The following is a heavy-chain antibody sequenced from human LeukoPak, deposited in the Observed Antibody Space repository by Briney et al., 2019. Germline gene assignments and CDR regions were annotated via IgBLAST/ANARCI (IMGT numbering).Heavy chain of an antibody. Sequence: PSETLSLTCAVSGGSISSSNWWSWVRQPPGKGLEWIGEIYHSGSTNYNPSLKSRVTISVDKSKNQFSLKLSSVTAADTAVYYCARSGFGELSFGYYFDYWGQGTLVTVSS. CDR1: GGSISSSNW. V-gene: IGHV4-4*02. CDR2: IYHSGST. D-gene: IGHD3-10*01. CDR3: ARSGFGELSFGYYFDY. J-gene: IGHJ4*02.